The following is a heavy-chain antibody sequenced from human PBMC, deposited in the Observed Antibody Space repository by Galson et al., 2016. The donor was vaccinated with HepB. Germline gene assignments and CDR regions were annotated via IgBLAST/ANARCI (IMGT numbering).Heavy chain of an antibody. CDR3: AKGVKAAAGTRDAY. V-gene: IGHV3-30*18. CDR1: GFTFSSYG. D-gene: IGHD6-13*01. CDR2: LSYDGRQK. Sequence: SLRLSCAASGFTFSSYGMHWVRQAPGKGLEWVAVLSYDGRQKKYGDSVKGRFTISRDNSNNTLYLQMDSLRPEDTAVYYCAKGVKAAAGTRDAYWGQGILVTVSS. J-gene: IGHJ4*02.